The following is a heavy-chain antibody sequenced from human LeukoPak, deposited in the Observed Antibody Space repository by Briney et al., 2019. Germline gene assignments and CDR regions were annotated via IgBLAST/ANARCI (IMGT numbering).Heavy chain of an antibody. J-gene: IGHJ3*02. D-gene: IGHD2-15*01. CDR2: ISGSGGST. Sequence: GRSLRLSCAASGFIFSDYGMHWVRQAPGKGLEWVSAISGSGGSTYYADSVKGRFTISRDNSKNTLYLQMNSLRAEDTAVYYCAKAPIHCSGGSCYSSAFDIWGQGTMVTVSS. CDR3: AKAPIHCSGGSCYSSAFDI. CDR1: GFIFSDYG. V-gene: IGHV3-23*01.